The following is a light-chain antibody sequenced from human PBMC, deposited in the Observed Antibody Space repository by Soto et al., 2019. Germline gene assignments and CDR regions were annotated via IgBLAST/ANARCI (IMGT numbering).Light chain of an antibody. V-gene: IGKV1-33*01. CDR1: QDISNY. J-gene: IGKJ3*01. Sequence: DIQMTQSQSSLSASVGDRVTITCQASQDISNYLNWYQQKPGKSPKLLIYDASNLETGVPSRFSGSGSGTDFTFTISSLQPEDIATYYCQQLVTFGPGTKVDIK. CDR3: QQLVT. CDR2: DAS.